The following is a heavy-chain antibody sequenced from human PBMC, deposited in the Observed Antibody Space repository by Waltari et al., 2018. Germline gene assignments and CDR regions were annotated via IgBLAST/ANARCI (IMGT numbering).Heavy chain of an antibody. CDR1: GYTLTALS. J-gene: IGHJ6*02. D-gene: IGHD2-15*01. CDR3: ATTPKRDTYYYYGMGG. V-gene: IGHV1-24*01. Sequence: QLQLVQSGAEVKKPGASVTVSCKVSGYTLTALSMHWVRQAPGKGLEWMGGFDPEDGKTIYEQKLQGRVTMTEDTSTDTAYMELSRRRAEDTAVYYCATTPKRDTYYYYGMGGWGQGTTVTVSS. CDR2: FDPEDGKT.